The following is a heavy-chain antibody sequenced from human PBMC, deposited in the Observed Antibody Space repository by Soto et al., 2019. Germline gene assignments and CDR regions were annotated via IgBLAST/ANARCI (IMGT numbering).Heavy chain of an antibody. J-gene: IGHJ4*02. D-gene: IGHD1-1*01. CDR1: GYTFTSYD. Sequence: SVKGSCKASGYTFTSYDIYWVRQATGQGLEWMGWMNPNTGNSGYAQKFQGRVTVTSDTSINTVHMELSSLRSEDTAVYYCARRAETNGWNGFGADKYYFDFWGQGTLVTVSS. CDR2: MNPNTGNS. V-gene: IGHV1-8*01. CDR3: ARRAETNGWNGFGADKYYFDF.